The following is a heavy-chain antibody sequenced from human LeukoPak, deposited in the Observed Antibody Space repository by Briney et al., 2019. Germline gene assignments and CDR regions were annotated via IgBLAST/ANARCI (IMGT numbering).Heavy chain of an antibody. D-gene: IGHD3/OR15-3a*01. Sequence: GGSLRLSCAASGFTVSSNYMSWVRQAPGKGLEWVSVIYSGGSAYYADSVKGRFTISRDNSKNTLYLQMNSLRAEDTAVYYCARDGQSAYYCGMDVWGQGTTVTVSS. V-gene: IGHV3-53*01. CDR2: IYSGGSA. CDR1: GFTVSSNY. CDR3: ARDGQSAYYCGMDV. J-gene: IGHJ6*02.